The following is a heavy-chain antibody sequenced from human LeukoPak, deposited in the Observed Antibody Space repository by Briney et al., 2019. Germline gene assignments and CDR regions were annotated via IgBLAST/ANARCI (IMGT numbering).Heavy chain of an antibody. CDR2: INSHGTST. J-gene: IGHJ6*02. V-gene: IGHV3-74*01. Sequence: GGSLRLSCAASGFTFSIYWMSWVRQGPGKGLVWVSRINSHGTSTNYADSVKGRFTISRDNAKNSLYLQMNSLRAEDTAVYYCARDDIVLMVYAIVSASYYYGMDVWGQGTTVTVSS. CDR1: GFTFSIYW. CDR3: ARDDIVLMVYAIVSASYYYGMDV. D-gene: IGHD2-8*01.